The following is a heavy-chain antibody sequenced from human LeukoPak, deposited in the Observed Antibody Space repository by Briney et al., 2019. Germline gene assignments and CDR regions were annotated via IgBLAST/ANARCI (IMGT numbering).Heavy chain of an antibody. CDR1: GGTFSSYA. J-gene: IGHJ6*03. Sequence: ASVKVSCKASGGTFSSYAISWVRQAPGQGLEWMGGIIPIFGTANYAQKFQGRVTITADESTSTAYMELSSLRSEDTAVYYCAREDGYCSSTSCRQYYMDVWGKGTTVTVSS. D-gene: IGHD2-2*03. CDR3: AREDGYCSSTSCRQYYMDV. V-gene: IGHV1-69*13. CDR2: IIPIFGTA.